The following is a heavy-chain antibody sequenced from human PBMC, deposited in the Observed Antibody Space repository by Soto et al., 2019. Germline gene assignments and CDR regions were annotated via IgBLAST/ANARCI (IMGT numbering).Heavy chain of an antibody. J-gene: IGHJ6*02. Sequence: SETLSLTCTVSGGSISSSSYYWGWIRQPPGKGLEWIGSIYYSGSTYYNPSLKSRVTISVDTSTNQFSLQLSSVTAAATAVYYCARLTPAVGATSHLYYYYYYGMDVWGQGTTVTVS. CDR3: ARLTPAVGATSHLYYYYYYGMDV. CDR2: IYYSGST. D-gene: IGHD1-26*01. V-gene: IGHV4-39*01. CDR1: GGSISSSSYY.